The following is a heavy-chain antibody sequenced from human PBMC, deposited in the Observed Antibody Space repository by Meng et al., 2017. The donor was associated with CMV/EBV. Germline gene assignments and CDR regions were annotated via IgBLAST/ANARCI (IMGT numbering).Heavy chain of an antibody. V-gene: IGHV1-46*01. D-gene: IGHD6-13*01. CDR1: GYTFTSYY. CDR2: INPSGGST. J-gene: IGHJ4*02. CDR3: ALAEYSSSLFDY. Sequence: VQAVWSGAEVNKPGASVKGSCNAFGYTFTSYYRHWVRQAPGQGLEWMGIINPSGGSTSYAQKFQGRVTMTRDTSTSTVYMELSSLRSEDTAVYYCALAEYSSSLFDYWGQGTLVTVSS.